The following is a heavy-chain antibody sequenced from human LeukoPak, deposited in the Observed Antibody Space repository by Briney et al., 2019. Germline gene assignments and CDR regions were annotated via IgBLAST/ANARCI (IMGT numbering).Heavy chain of an antibody. CDR3: AKADRGWGVITKD. V-gene: IGHV3-23*01. CDR1: GFTFSTYA. J-gene: IGHJ4*02. Sequence: GGSLRLCCAASGFTFSTYAMSWVRQAPGKGLEWVSAIGGSGDFTYYAEYVRGRFTISRDNSKKTLYLQMNSLRAEDTAVYYCAKADRGWGVITKDWGQGTLVTVSS. D-gene: IGHD3-10*01. CDR2: IGGSGDFT.